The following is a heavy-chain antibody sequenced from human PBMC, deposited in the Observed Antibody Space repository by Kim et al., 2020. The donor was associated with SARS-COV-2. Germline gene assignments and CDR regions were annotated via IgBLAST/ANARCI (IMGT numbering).Heavy chain of an antibody. J-gene: IGHJ6*02. V-gene: IGHV1-69*04. CDR1: GGTFSSYA. CDR2: IIPILGIA. CDR3: AREDADLQYYYDSSGYYYYYGMDV. Sequence: SVKVSCKASGGTFSSYAISWVRQAPGQGLEWMGRIIPILGIANYAQKFQGRVTITADKSTSPAYMELSSLRSGDTAVYYCAREDADLQYYYDSSGYYYYYGMDVWGQGTTVTVSS. D-gene: IGHD3-22*01.